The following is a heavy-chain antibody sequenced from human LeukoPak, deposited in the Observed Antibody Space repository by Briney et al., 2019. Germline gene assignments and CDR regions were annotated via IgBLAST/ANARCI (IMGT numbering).Heavy chain of an antibody. D-gene: IGHD6-6*01. J-gene: IGHJ4*02. CDR2: IWYDGRNK. CDR1: GFTFSSYG. V-gene: IGHV3-33*01. Sequence: GGSLRLSCAASGFTFSSYGMHWVRQAPVKGLEWVAVIWYDGRNKYYADSVKGRFTISRDNSKNTLYLQMNSLRPEDTAVYYCARDSSSSVGGFDYWGQGTLVTVSS. CDR3: ARDSSSSVGGFDY.